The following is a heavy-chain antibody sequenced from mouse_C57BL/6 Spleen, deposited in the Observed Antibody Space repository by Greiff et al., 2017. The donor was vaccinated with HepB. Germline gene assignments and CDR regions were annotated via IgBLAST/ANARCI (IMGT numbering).Heavy chain of an antibody. J-gene: IGHJ3*01. CDR3: ASDWFAY. CDR2: ISNGGGST. Sequence: EVKLMESGGGLVQPGGSLKLSCAASGFTFSDYYMYWVRQTPEKRLEWVAYISNGGGSTYYPDTVKGRFTISRDNAKNTLYLQMSRLKSEDTAMYYCASDWFAYWGQGTLVTVSA. V-gene: IGHV5-12*01. CDR1: GFTFSDYY.